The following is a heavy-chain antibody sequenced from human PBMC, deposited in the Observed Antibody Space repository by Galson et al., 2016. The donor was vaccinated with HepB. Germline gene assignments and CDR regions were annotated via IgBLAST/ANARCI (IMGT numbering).Heavy chain of an antibody. CDR3: ARDAYSSSFVYWFDP. V-gene: IGHV3-7*01. J-gene: IGHJ5*02. D-gene: IGHD6-13*01. CDR2: IKEDGSEK. Sequence: SLRLSCAASGFTFSSYWMSWVRQAPGKGLEWVANIKEDGSEKYYVDSVKGRLTISRDNAKNSLYLQMNSLRAEDTAVYYCARDAYSSSFVYWFDPWGQGTLVTVSS. CDR1: GFTFSSYW.